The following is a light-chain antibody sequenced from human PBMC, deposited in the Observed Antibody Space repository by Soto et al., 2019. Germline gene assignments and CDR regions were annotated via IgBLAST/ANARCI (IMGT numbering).Light chain of an antibody. Sequence: QSALTQPPSASGSPGQSVTISCTGTSSDVGGYNYVSWYQQHPGKAPKLMIYEVSKRPSRVPDRFSGSKSGNTASLTVSGLQAEDDADYYCSSYAGSITYLVFGGGTKVTVL. V-gene: IGLV2-8*01. CDR3: SSYAGSITYLV. CDR2: EVS. J-gene: IGLJ2*01. CDR1: SSDVGGYNY.